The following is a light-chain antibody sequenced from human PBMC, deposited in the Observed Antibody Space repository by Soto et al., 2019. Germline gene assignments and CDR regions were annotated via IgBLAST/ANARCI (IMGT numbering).Light chain of an antibody. CDR1: SSDVGSYNL. Sequence: QSALTQPASVSGSPGQSITISCTGTSSDVGSYNLVSWYQQHPGKAPKLMIYEGSKRPSGVSKSFSGSKSGNTASLTISGLQAEDEADYYCCSYAGSSTSVVFGGGTKLTVL. V-gene: IGLV2-23*01. CDR3: CSYAGSSTSVV. CDR2: EGS. J-gene: IGLJ2*01.